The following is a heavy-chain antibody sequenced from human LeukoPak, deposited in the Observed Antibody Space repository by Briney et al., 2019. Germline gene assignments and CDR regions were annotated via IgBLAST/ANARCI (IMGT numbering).Heavy chain of an antibody. CDR3: ARDRDTALDY. CDR2: INPNSGGT. D-gene: IGHD5-18*01. V-gene: IGHV1-2*04. CDR1: GYTFTSYG. Sequence: ASVKVSCKASGYTFTSYGISWVRQAPGQGLEWMGWINPNSGGTNYAQKFQGWVTMTRDTSISTAYMELSRLRSDDTAVYYCARDRDTALDYWGQGTLVTVSS. J-gene: IGHJ4*02.